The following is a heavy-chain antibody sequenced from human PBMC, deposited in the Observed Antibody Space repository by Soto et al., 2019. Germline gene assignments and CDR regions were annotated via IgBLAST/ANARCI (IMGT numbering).Heavy chain of an antibody. CDR2: ISAHSGNT. J-gene: IGHJ5*02. CDR1: GYTFTSYG. CDR3: ARGADFWSGYHWFDP. D-gene: IGHD3-3*01. V-gene: IGHV1-18*01. Sequence: ASVKVSCKASGYTFTSYGISWVRQAPGQGLEWMGWISAHSGNTNYAQHIQGRVTMTTDTSTSTAYMELRSLRSDDTAVYFCARGADFWSGYHWFDPWGQGTLVTVSS.